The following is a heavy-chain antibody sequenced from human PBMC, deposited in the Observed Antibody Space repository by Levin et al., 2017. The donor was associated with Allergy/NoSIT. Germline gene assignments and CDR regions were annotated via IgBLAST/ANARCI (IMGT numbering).Heavy chain of an antibody. CDR3: ARDKGTDYGMDV. CDR1: GYTFTGYY. CDR2: INPNSGGT. V-gene: IGHV1-2*02. J-gene: IGHJ6*02. Sequence: VASVKVSCKASGYTFTGYYMHWVRQAPGQGLEWMGWINPNSGGTNYAQKFQGRVTMTRDTSISTAYMELSRLRSDDTAVYYCARDKGTDYGMDVWGQGTTVTVSS.